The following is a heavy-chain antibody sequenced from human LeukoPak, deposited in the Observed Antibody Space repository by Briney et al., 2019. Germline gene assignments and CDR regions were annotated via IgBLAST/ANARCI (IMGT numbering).Heavy chain of an antibody. J-gene: IGHJ4*02. CDR1: GFTFSNAW. Sequence: GGSLRLSCAASGFTFSNAWMSWVRQAPGKGLEWVAVMSYDGSNKYYADSVKGRFTISRDSSKNTLYLQMDSLRAEDTAVYYCARDLACSGGSCYSGFDYWGQGTLVTVSS. V-gene: IGHV3-30-3*01. CDR3: ARDLACSGGSCYSGFDY. D-gene: IGHD2-15*01. CDR2: MSYDGSNK.